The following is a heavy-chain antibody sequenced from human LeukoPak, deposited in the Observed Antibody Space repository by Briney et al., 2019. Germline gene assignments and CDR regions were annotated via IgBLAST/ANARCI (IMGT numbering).Heavy chain of an antibody. Sequence: GASVKVSCKASGYTVTSYYMHWVRQAPGQGPGLMGIKNPSSGTTSYAQKFPGRVTMTSDTSTSTVYMELSSLTSEDTAVYYCARDRGLLYGSSGCLDSWGQGTLVTVSS. D-gene: IGHD6-19*01. J-gene: IGHJ4*02. CDR2: KNPSSGTT. CDR3: ARDRGLLYGSSGCLDS. CDR1: GYTVTSYY. V-gene: IGHV1-46*01.